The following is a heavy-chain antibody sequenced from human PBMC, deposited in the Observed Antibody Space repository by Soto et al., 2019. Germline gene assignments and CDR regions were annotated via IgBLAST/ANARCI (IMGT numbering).Heavy chain of an antibody. CDR1: GGTFSSYT. Sequence: QVQLVQSGAEVKKPGSSVKVSCKASGGTFSSYTISWVRQAPGQGLEWMGRIIPILGIANYAQKFQGRVTITADEATSTAYEELSSLRSEDTAVYYCAGGGVVVVAPTITVGSSGMDVWGQGTTVTVSS. CDR3: AGGGVVVVAPTITVGSSGMDV. J-gene: IGHJ6*02. CDR2: IIPILGIA. D-gene: IGHD2-15*01. V-gene: IGHV1-69*02.